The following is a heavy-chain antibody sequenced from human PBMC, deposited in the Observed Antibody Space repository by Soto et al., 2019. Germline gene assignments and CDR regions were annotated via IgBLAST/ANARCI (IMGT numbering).Heavy chain of an antibody. V-gene: IGHV4-39*01. CDR2: IYYSGST. J-gene: IGHJ4*02. Sequence: SETLSLTCTVSGGSISSSSYYWGWIRQPPGKGLEWIGSIYYSGSTYYNPSLKSRVTISVDTSKNQFSLKLSSVTAEDKAVYYCATPPSYEFLSGYQDYRGKGILVTVSS. D-gene: IGHD3-3*01. CDR1: GGSISSSSYY. CDR3: ATPPSYEFLSGYQDY.